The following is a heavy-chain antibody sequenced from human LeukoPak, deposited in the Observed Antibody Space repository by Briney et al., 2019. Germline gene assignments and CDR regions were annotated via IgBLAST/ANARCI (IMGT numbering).Heavy chain of an antibody. Sequence: SETLSLTCTVSGVSITTYHWTWIRQSPGKGLEWIGYLDYNGSPKYNPSLRSRVIISGDMSKNQFSLRLRNVTAADTAVYYCAREPHPAYCGGDCYLNDWGQGTLVTVSS. J-gene: IGHJ4*02. CDR1: GVSITTYH. D-gene: IGHD2-21*01. CDR3: AREPHPAYCGGDCYLND. V-gene: IGHV4-59*01. CDR2: LDYNGSP.